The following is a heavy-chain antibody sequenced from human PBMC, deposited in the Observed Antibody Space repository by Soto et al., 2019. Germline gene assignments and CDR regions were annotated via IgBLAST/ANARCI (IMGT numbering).Heavy chain of an antibody. CDR2: IYPDDSET. J-gene: IGHJ3*02. Sequence: ESVKISCKGCGYRYTNYWIGSVRQMPGKGLEWMGIIYPDDSETKYNPSFRDQVTISADKSISAAYLQWSSLKASDTAMYYCARPRSDGVFDIWGQGTMVT. CDR1: GYRYTNYW. V-gene: IGHV5-51*01. CDR3: ARPRSDGVFDI. D-gene: IGHD2-8*01.